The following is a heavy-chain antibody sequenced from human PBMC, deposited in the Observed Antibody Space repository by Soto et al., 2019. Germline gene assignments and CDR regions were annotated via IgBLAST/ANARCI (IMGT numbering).Heavy chain of an antibody. CDR3: ARDVGIHDAFDI. D-gene: IGHD5-18*01. V-gene: IGHV4-59*13. Sequence: QVRLHESGPGLVKPSETLSLTCTVSTDSFNDYYWSWIRQPPGKGLEWIGSIYHTGNTNYNPSPESPVSISVDTSKIQFSLSLSSVTAADTAVYYCARDVGIHDAFDIWGQGTLVTVSS. CDR1: TDSFNDYY. J-gene: IGHJ3*02. CDR2: IYHTGNT.